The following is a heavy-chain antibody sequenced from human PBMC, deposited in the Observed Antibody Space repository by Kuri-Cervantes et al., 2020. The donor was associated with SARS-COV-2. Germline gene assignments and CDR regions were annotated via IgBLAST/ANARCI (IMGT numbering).Heavy chain of an antibody. CDR3: ARGVGSPRRRSSYGYRPYNWFDP. D-gene: IGHD5-18*01. CDR1: GGSVSSGSYY. J-gene: IGHJ5*02. CDR2: IYYGGST. V-gene: IGHV4-61*01. Sequence: SETLSLTCTVSGGSVSSGSYYWSWIRQPPGKGLEWIGYIYYGGSTNYNPSLKSRVTISVDTSKNQFSLKMRSVTAADTAVYYCARGVGSPRRRSSYGYRPYNWFDPWGQGTLVTVSS.